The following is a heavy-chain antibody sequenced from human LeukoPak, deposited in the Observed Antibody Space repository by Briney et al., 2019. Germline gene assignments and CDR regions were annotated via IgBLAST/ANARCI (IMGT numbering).Heavy chain of an antibody. V-gene: IGHV1-2*02. CDR1: GYTFTGYY. CDR3: AREDY. CDR2: IDPHSGGT. Sequence: GASVKVSCKASGYTFTGYYVHWVRQAPGQGLEWMGLIDPHSGGTNFARDFQGRVTMTRDTSITTAYPEVSGLTSDDTAVYYCAREDYWGQGTLVTVSS. J-gene: IGHJ4*02.